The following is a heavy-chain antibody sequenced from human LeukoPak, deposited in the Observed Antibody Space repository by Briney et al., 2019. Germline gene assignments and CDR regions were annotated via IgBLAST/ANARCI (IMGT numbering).Heavy chain of an antibody. V-gene: IGHV1-18*01. CDR1: GYTFSSYG. CDR3: ARDEACYSSGYYPNWFDP. Sequence: ASVKVSCKASGYTFSSYGISWVRQAPGQGLEWMGWISGYNGNTHYAHNLQGRVTMTTDTSTSTAYMELRSLRSDDTAVYYCARDEACYSSGYYPNWFDPWGQGTLVTVSS. J-gene: IGHJ5*02. D-gene: IGHD3-22*01. CDR2: ISGYNGNT.